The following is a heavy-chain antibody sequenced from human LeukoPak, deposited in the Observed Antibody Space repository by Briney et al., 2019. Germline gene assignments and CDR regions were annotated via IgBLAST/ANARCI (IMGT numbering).Heavy chain of an antibody. CDR3: ARDRDGYGPFGY. J-gene: IGHJ4*02. CDR2: ISYDGSNK. Sequence: PGRSLRLSCAASGFTFSSYAMHWVRQAPGKGLEWVAVISYDGSNKYYADSVKGRFTISRDNSKNTLYLQMNSLRAEDTAVYYCARDRDGYGPFGYWGQGTLVTVSS. CDR1: GFTFSSYA. V-gene: IGHV3-30*04. D-gene: IGHD5-24*01.